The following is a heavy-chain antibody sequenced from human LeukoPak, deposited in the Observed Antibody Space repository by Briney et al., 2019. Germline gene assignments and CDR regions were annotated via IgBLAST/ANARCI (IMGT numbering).Heavy chain of an antibody. CDR1: GGSITSSIDY. D-gene: IGHD2-2*02. CDR2: IYYSPST. Sequence: IPSETLSLTCTVSGGSITSSIDYWGWVRQPPGKGLEWIATIYYSPSTQYNPSLKSRVTMSVDTSKNQFSLKLSSMTAADTAVYYCARHQCSGTRCYNFYFYGMDVWGQGTTVTVSS. J-gene: IGHJ6*02. CDR3: ARHQCSGTRCYNFYFYGMDV. V-gene: IGHV4-39*01.